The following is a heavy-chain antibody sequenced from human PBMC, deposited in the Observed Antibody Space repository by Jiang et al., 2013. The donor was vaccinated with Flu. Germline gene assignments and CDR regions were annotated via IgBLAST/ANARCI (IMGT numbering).Heavy chain of an antibody. CDR3: VESEGLRNFWN. Sequence: VQLLESGGGLVQSGGSLRLSCAASGFTFSSFAMGWVRQAPGKGLEWVSAISGSGGSTYYADSVKGRFTISRDNSKNTLYLQMNSLRAEDTAVYYCVESEGLRNFWNWGQGTLVTVSS. V-gene: IGHV3-23*01. CDR2: ISGSGGST. CDR1: GFTFSSFA. D-gene: IGHD3-3*01. J-gene: IGHJ4*02.